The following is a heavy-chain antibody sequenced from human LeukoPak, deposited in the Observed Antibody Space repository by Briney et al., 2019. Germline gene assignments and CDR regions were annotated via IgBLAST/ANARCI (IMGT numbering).Heavy chain of an antibody. Sequence: ASVNVSCKASGYTFTNNGISWVRHAPGQGLEWMGWISAYNGNTNYAQKLHGRVTMTTDTSTTTAYMELRSQRPDATAAAYYSRGPHSGSYAFYFDYWGQGTLVTVSS. CDR1: GYTFTNNG. CDR2: ISAYNGNT. D-gene: IGHD1-26*01. CDR3: SRGPHSGSYAFYFDY. V-gene: IGHV1-18*01. J-gene: IGHJ4*02.